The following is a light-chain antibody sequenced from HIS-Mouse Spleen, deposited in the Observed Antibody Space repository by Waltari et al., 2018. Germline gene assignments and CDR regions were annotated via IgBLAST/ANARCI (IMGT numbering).Light chain of an antibody. CDR2: EDS. Sequence: SYELTQPPSVSVSPGQTARITCSGDALPKKYAYWYQQKSGQAPVLVIYEDSKRPSGIPDSCCGSSSGTMATLTISGAQVEDEADYYCYSTDSSGNHSVFGGGTKLTVL. CDR3: YSTDSSGNHSV. V-gene: IGLV3-10*01. CDR1: ALPKKY. J-gene: IGLJ2*01.